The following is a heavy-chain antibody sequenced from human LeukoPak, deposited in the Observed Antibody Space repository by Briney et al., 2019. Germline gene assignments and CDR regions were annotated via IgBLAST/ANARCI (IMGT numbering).Heavy chain of an antibody. Sequence: GGSLRLSCAASGFTFSSYAMHWVRQAPGKGLEWVAVISYDGSNKYYADSVKGRFTISRDNSKNTLYLQMNSLRAEDTAVYYCARERPGGAFDIWGQGTMVTVSS. D-gene: IGHD3-10*01. V-gene: IGHV3-30*14. CDR2: ISYDGSNK. CDR1: GFTFSSYA. CDR3: ARERPGGAFDI. J-gene: IGHJ3*02.